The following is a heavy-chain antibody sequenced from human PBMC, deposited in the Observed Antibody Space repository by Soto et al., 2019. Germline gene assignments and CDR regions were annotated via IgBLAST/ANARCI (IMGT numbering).Heavy chain of an antibody. CDR3: VKDRVTMVRGAHFDY. V-gene: IGHV3-64D*08. Sequence: GGSLRLSCAASGFTFSSYAMSWVRQAPGKGLEYVSAISSNGGSTYYADSVKGRFTISRDNSKNTLYLQMSSLRAEDTAVYYCVKDRVTMVRGAHFDYWGQGTLVTVSS. CDR1: GFTFSSYA. D-gene: IGHD3-10*01. J-gene: IGHJ4*02. CDR2: ISSNGGST.